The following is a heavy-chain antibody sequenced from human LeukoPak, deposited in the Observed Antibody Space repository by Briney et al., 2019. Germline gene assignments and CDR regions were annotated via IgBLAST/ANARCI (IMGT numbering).Heavy chain of an antibody. CDR1: GFTFSSYS. CDR2: ISSSSSYI. J-gene: IGHJ3*02. V-gene: IGHV3-21*01. D-gene: IGHD1-26*01. CDR3: ARAGATISHWNWRNDAFDI. Sequence: GGSLRLSCAASGFTFSSYSMNWVRQAPGKGLEWVSSISSSSSYIYYADSVKGRFTISRDNAKNSLYLQMNSLRAEDTAVYYCARAGATISHWNWRNDAFDIWGQGTMATVSS.